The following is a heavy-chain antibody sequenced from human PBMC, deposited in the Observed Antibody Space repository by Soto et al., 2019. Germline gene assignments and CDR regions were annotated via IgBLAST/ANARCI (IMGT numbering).Heavy chain of an antibody. V-gene: IGHV1-18*01. CDR2: INTYNGNT. J-gene: IGHJ4*02. D-gene: IGHD3-16*01. Sequence: QVQLVQSGAEVKKPGASVKVSCKTSGYTFTNFGISWVRQAPGQGLEWMGWINTYNGNTNYAQKFQGSVTMTTDTSTRTAYMELRSLRSDDTAVYYCERGGTPIDYWGQGTLVTVSS. CDR1: GYTFTNFG. CDR3: ERGGTPIDY.